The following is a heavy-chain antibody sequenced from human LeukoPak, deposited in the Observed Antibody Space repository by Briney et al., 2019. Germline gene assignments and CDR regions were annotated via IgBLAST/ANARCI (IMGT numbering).Heavy chain of an antibody. J-gene: IGHJ4*02. CDR2: IYPGDSDT. D-gene: IGHD4-23*01. CDR1: GSSFTSYW. Sequence: GASLKISCKGSGSSFTSYWIGWVRQMPGKGLEWMGIIYPGDSDTRYSPSFQGQVTISADKSISTAYLQWSSLKASDTAMYYCARQEDYGGKGRDYWGQGTLVTVSS. V-gene: IGHV5-51*01. CDR3: ARQEDYGGKGRDY.